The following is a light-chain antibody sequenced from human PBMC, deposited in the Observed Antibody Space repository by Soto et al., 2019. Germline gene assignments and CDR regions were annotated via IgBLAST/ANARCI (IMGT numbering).Light chain of an antibody. CDR1: SGHNSYI. J-gene: IGLJ2*01. Sequence: QPVLTQSSSDSPSLGSSVKLRGSLSSGHNSYIVAWHQQQPGKAPRYLMKLEGSGSYNKGSGVPDRFSGSSSGADRYLTVSNVQSEDEADYFCETWDSNTVVFGGGTKLTVL. V-gene: IGLV4-60*03. CDR3: ETWDSNTVV. CDR2: LEGSGSY.